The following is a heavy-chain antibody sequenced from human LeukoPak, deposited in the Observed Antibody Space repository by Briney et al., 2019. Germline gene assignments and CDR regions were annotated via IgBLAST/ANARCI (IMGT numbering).Heavy chain of an antibody. Sequence: GGSLRLSCAASGFTFSSYAMSWVRQALGKVLEWVSAISGSGGSTYYADSVKGRFTISRDNSKNTLYLQMNSLRAEDTAVYYCARLSSGYYDSSGKSPVDYWGQGTLVTVSS. V-gene: IGHV3-23*01. D-gene: IGHD3-22*01. CDR3: ARLSSGYYDSSGKSPVDY. CDR2: ISGSGGST. CDR1: GFTFSSYA. J-gene: IGHJ4*02.